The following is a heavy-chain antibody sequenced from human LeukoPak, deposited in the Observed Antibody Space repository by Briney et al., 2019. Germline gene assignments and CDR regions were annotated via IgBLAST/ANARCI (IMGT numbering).Heavy chain of an antibody. CDR1: GFTFSSYA. CDR3: AKIRGSGSYSPNPLYGMDV. Sequence: GGSLRLSCAASGFTFSSYAMSWVRQAPGKGLEWVSAISGSGGSTYYADSVKGRFTISRDNSKNTLYLQMNSLRAEDTAVYYCAKIRGSGSYSPNPLYGMDVWGQGTTVTVSS. CDR2: ISGSGGST. V-gene: IGHV3-23*01. J-gene: IGHJ6*02. D-gene: IGHD1-26*01.